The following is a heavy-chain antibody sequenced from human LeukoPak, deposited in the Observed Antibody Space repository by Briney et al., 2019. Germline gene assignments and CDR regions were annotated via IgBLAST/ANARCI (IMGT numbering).Heavy chain of an antibody. CDR2: IYYSGST. CDR1: GGSISSYY. Sequence: SETLSLTCTVSGGSISSYYWSWIRQPAGKGLEWIGSIYYSGSTYYNPSLKSRVTISVDTSKNQFSLKLSSVTAADTAVYYCARVEQQLARTWYFDYWGQGTLVTVSS. J-gene: IGHJ4*02. CDR3: ARVEQQLARTWYFDY. D-gene: IGHD6-13*01. V-gene: IGHV4-4*07.